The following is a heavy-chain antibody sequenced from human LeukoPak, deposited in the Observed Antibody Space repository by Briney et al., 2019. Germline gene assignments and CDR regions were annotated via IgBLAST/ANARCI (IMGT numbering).Heavy chain of an antibody. V-gene: IGHV3-23*01. J-gene: IGHJ4*02. CDR3: AKTPLVIVATTTTFDY. CDR2: ISGSGGST. CDR1: GFTFSRYA. Sequence: PGGSLRLSCAASGFTFSRYAMSWVRQAPGKGLEGVSAISGSGGSTYYADSVKGRFTISRDNSKNTLYLQMNSLRAEDTAVYYCAKTPLVIVATTTTFDYWGQGTLVTVSS. D-gene: IGHD5-12*01.